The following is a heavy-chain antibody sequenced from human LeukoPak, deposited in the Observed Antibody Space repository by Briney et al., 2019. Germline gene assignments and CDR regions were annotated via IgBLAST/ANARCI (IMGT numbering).Heavy chain of an antibody. V-gene: IGHV3-74*01. J-gene: IGHJ4*02. CDR3: AKDILSYCGGDCAFDY. Sequence: PGGSLRLSCAASGFTFSSYWMHWVRRAPGKGLVWVSRINSDGSSTSYADSVKGRFTISRDNAKNTLYLQMNSLRAEDTAVYYCAKDILSYCGGDCAFDYWGQGTLVTVSS. CDR1: GFTFSSYW. CDR2: INSDGSST. D-gene: IGHD2-21*02.